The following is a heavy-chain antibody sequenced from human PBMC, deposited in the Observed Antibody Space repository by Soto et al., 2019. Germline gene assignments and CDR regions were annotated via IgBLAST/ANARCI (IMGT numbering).Heavy chain of an antibody. V-gene: IGHV2-26*01. CDR2: IFSNDEK. CDR1: GGSISSYYW. Sequence: ETLSLTCTVSGGSISSYYWSWIRQPPGKALEWLAHIFSNDEKSYSTSLKSRLTISKDTSKSQVVLTMTNMDPVDTATYYCARMDMVAAAGWFDPWGQGTLVTVSS. J-gene: IGHJ5*02. CDR3: ARMDMVAAAGWFDP. D-gene: IGHD6-13*01.